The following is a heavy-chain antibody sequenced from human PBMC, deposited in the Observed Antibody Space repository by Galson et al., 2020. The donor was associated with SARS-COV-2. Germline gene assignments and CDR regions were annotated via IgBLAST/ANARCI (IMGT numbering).Heavy chain of an antibody. CDR2: INHSGST. J-gene: IGHJ3*01. Sequence: SETLSLTCAVYGGSFSGYYWSWIRQPPGKGLEWIGEINHSGSTNYNPSLKSRVTISVDTSKNQFSLKLSSVTAADTAVYYCARGRTGWGQGTMVTVSS. CDR1: GGSFSGYY. CDR3: ARGRTG. V-gene: IGHV4-34*01. D-gene: IGHD2-8*02.